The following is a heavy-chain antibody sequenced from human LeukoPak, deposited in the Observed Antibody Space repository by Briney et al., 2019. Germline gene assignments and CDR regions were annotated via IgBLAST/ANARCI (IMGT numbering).Heavy chain of an antibody. Sequence: SETLSLTYAVYGGSFSGYYWSWIRQPPGKGLEWIGEINHSGSTNYNPSLKSRVTISVDTSKNQFSLKLSSVTAADTAVYYCARDWQLVRGTFDYWGQGTLVTVSS. CDR2: INHSGST. J-gene: IGHJ4*02. D-gene: IGHD6-6*01. V-gene: IGHV4-34*01. CDR1: GGSFSGYY. CDR3: ARDWQLVRGTFDY.